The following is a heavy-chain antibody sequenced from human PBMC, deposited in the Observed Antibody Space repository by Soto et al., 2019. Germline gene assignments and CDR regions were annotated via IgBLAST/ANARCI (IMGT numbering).Heavy chain of an antibody. V-gene: IGHV3-11*05. CDR1: GLTFSDYY. CDR3: ARDHHRYSGYDYVDY. D-gene: IGHD5-12*01. J-gene: IGHJ4*02. CDR2: ISSSSSYT. Sequence: GSLSLSCVASGLTFSDYYMSWIRQAPGKGLEWVSYISSSSSYTNYADSVKGRFTISRDNAKNSLYLQMNSLRAEDTAVYYCARDHHRYSGYDYVDYWGQGT.